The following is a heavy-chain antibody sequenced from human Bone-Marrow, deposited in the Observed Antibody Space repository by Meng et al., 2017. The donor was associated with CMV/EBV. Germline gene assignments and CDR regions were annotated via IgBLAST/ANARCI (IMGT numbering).Heavy chain of an antibody. CDR3: ARVRYDYGDYDGWFDP. CDR2: ISSSSSYT. D-gene: IGHD4-17*01. Sequence: SGFTFSDYYMSWIRQAPGKGLEWVSYISSSSSYTNYADSVKGRFTISRDNAKNSLYQQMNSLRAEDTAVYYCARVRYDYGDYDGWFDPWGQGTLVTVSS. V-gene: IGHV3-11*06. J-gene: IGHJ5*02. CDR1: GFTFSDYY.